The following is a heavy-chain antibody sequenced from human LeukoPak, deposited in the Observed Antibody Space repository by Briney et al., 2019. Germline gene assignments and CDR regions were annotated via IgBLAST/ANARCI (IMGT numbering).Heavy chain of an antibody. CDR1: GFTFDDYA. CDR2: ISWESGSI. J-gene: IGHJ4*02. D-gene: IGHD5-18*01. V-gene: IGHV3-9*01. Sequence: PGRSLRLSCAASGFTFDDYAMHWVRQAPGKGLEWVSGISWESGSIGYADSVKGRFTISRDNAKNSLSLQMNSLRAEDSAFYYCAKEESKYTYGNAFHYWGQGTLVTVSS. CDR3: AKEESKYTYGNAFHY.